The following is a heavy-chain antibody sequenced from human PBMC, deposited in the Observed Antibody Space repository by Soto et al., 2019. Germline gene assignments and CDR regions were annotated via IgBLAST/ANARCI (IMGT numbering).Heavy chain of an antibody. CDR2: INPNSGGT. CDR3: ARGIPRITMVRGVPREHYGMDV. V-gene: IGHV1-2*04. CDR1: GYTFTGYY. D-gene: IGHD3-10*01. Sequence: ASVKVSCKASGYTFTGYYMHWVRQAPGQGLEWMGWINPNSGGTNYAQKFQGWVTMTRDTSISTAYMELSRLRSDDTAVYYCARGIPRITMVRGVPREHYGMDVWGQGTTVTVSS. J-gene: IGHJ6*02.